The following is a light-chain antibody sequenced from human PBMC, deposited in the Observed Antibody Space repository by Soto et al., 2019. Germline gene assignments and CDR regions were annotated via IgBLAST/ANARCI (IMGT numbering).Light chain of an antibody. Sequence: NFMLTQPHSVSESPGKTVTISCTRSSGSIASKYVQWYQQRPGSSPTTVIYEDKQRPSGVPERFSDSIDSSSNSASLTISGLKTEDEADYYCQSYDSSTVVFGGGTKVTVL. V-gene: IGLV6-57*01. CDR2: EDK. J-gene: IGLJ2*01. CDR3: QSYDSSTVV. CDR1: SGSIASKY.